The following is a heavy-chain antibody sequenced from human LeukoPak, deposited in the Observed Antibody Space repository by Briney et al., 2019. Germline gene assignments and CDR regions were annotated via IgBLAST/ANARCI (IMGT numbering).Heavy chain of an antibody. D-gene: IGHD3-22*01. J-gene: IGHJ4*02. CDR1: GYSFTSYW. CDR2: IYPGDSDT. V-gene: IGHV5-51*01. CDR3: ARWLRDSYDSSGSFDY. Sequence: GESLKISCKGSGYSFTSYWIGWVRQMPGKGLEWMGIIYPGDSDTRYSPSFQGQVTISADRSISTAYLQWSSLKASDTAMYYCARWLRDSYDSSGSFDYWGQGTLVTVSS.